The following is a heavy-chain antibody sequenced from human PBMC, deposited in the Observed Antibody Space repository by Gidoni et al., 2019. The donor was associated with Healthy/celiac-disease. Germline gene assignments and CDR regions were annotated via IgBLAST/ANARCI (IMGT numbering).Heavy chain of an antibody. V-gene: IGHV4-39*01. D-gene: IGHD3-3*01. Sequence: QLQLQESGPGLVKPSETLSLTCTVSGGSISSSSYYWGWIRQPPGKGLEWIGSIYYSGSTYYNPSRKSRVTISVDTSKNQFSLKLSSVTAADTAVYYCARRPYDFWSGYYFDYWGQGTLVTVSS. CDR1: GGSISSSSYY. J-gene: IGHJ4*02. CDR2: IYYSGST. CDR3: ARRPYDFWSGYYFDY.